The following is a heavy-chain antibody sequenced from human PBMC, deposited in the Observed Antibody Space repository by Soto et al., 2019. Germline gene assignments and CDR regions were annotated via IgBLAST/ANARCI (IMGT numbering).Heavy chain of an antibody. D-gene: IGHD1-26*01. Sequence: GSLRLSCAASGFTFSSYAMSWVRQAPGKGLEWLAYITIRTGNILYADSVRGRFTISADNAENSVFLQINSLRDEDTAVYFCVRDRDLYRDMVHADLWGQGTLVTVSS. CDR2: ITIRTGNI. V-gene: IGHV3-48*02. CDR3: VRDRDLYRDMVHADL. CDR1: GFTFSSYA. J-gene: IGHJ4*01.